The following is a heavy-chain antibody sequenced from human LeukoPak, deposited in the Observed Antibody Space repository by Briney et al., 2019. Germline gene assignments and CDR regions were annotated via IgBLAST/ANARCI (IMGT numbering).Heavy chain of an antibody. J-gene: IGHJ4*02. CDR3: ARGLSTSSSWVFDY. CDR2: ISSDGKNE. Sequence: GGSLRLSCATSGFTFSNYAIHWVRQAPVKGLEWVAVISSDGKNEYFGDSVRGRITISRDNSKNTLYVQINSLREEDTAVYYCARGLSTSSSWVFDYWGQGTLVTVSS. CDR1: GFTFSNYA. V-gene: IGHV3-30*01. D-gene: IGHD6-6*01.